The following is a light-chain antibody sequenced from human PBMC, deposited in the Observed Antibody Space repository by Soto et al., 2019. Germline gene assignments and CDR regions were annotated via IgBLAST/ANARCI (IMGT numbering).Light chain of an antibody. J-gene: IGKJ5*01. CDR3: QHRSIWPVS. Sequence: ILLTQSPATLSLSPGERATLSCRASQSVGTYLAWYQQKPGQSPRLLMFDVSNRATGIPARFSGSGSGTDFTLTISSLEPEDFGVYYCQHRSIWPVSFGQGTRLEIK. V-gene: IGKV3-11*01. CDR2: DVS. CDR1: QSVGTY.